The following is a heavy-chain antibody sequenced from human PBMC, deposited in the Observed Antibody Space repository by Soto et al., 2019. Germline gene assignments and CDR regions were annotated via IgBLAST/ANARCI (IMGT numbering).Heavy chain of an antibody. CDR3: ARDLGKWELVGPFDY. D-gene: IGHD1-26*01. J-gene: IGHJ4*02. CDR1: GFIFSSYA. V-gene: IGHV3-23*01. CDR2: ISGSGIST. Sequence: GGSLRLSCAASGFIFSSYAMNWVRHTPGKGLEWIAGISGSGISTYYADSVKGRFTISRDNSKNTLYLQMNSLRAEDTAVYYCARDLGKWELVGPFDYWGPGTLLTISS.